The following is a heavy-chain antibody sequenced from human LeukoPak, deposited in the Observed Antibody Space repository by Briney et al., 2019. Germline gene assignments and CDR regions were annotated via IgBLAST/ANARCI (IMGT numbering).Heavy chain of an antibody. J-gene: IGHJ4*02. CDR1: GYTFSCNY. CDR2: IIPNSGGT. CDR3: ARDLGGSLLVFDY. V-gene: IGHV1-2*02. D-gene: IGHD1-26*01. Sequence: ASVKVSCKASGYTFSCNYLHWVRQAPGQGLEWMGWIIPNSGGTNYAQKFQGRVTMTRDTSISTAYMALSSLKSDDTAVYYCARDLGGSLLVFDYWGQGTLVTVSS.